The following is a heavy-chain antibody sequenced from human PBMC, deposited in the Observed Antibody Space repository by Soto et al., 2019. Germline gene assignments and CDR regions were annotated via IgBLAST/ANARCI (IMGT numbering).Heavy chain of an antibody. Sequence: PVGSLRLSCASSGFTFSDYYMSWIRHAPGKGLEWVSYISSSGSTIYYADSVKGRFTISRDNAKNSLYLQMNSLRADDTAVYYCARFLPSARGVFEYWGQGTLVSVSS. CDR3: ARFLPSARGVFEY. J-gene: IGHJ4*02. D-gene: IGHD6-6*01. CDR2: ISSSGSTI. V-gene: IGHV3-11*01. CDR1: GFTFSDYY.